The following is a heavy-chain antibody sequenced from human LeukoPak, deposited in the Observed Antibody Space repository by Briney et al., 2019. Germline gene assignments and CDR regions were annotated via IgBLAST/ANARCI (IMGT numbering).Heavy chain of an antibody. Sequence: PGGSLRLSCTASGFTFSGAWMTWVRQAPGKGLEWVASIREDGTEKNYVDSVKGRFTISRDNAMNSLFLQMSNLRDDDTAIYYCARHVGISFWGQGTLVTVSS. J-gene: IGHJ4*02. CDR1: GFTFSGAW. CDR2: IREDGTEK. D-gene: IGHD7-27*01. CDR3: ARHVGISF. V-gene: IGHV3-7*01.